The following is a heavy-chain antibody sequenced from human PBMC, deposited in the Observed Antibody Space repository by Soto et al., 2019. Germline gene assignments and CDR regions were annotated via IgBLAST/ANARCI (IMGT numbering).Heavy chain of an antibody. V-gene: IGHV3-66*01. CDR2: IYSGGST. CDR3: AKDHDYIWGSYMGTYFDY. CDR1: GFTVSSNY. J-gene: IGHJ4*02. D-gene: IGHD3-16*01. Sequence: GGSLRLSCAASGFTVSSNYMSWVRQAPGKGLEWVSVIYSGGSTYYADSVKGRFTISRDNSKNTLYLQMNSLRAEDTAVYYCAKDHDYIWGSYMGTYFDYWGQGTLVTVSS.